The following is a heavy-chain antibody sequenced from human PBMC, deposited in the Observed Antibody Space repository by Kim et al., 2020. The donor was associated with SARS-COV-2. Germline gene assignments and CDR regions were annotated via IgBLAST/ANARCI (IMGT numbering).Heavy chain of an antibody. CDR3: AKDLQDIVVVTAPRLGYYYGMDV. J-gene: IGHJ6*02. Sequence: GGSLRLSCAASGFTFSSYGMHWVRQAPGKGLEWVAVISYDGSNKYYADSVKGRFTISRDNSKNTLYLQMNSLRAEDTAVYYCAKDLQDIVVVTAPRLGYYYGMDVWGQGTTVTVSS. V-gene: IGHV3-30*18. CDR1: GFTFSSYG. D-gene: IGHD2-21*02. CDR2: ISYDGSNK.